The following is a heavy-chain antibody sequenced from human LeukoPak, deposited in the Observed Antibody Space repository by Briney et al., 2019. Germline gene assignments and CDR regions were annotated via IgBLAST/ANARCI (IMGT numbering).Heavy chain of an antibody. CDR2: INPNSGGT. CDR3: ARELSFGVVIIPLPGY. Sequence: ASVKVSCKASGYTFTGYYMHWVRQAPGQGLEWMGWINPNSGGTNYAQRFQGRVTMTRDTSISTAYMELSRLRSDDTAVYYCARELSFGVVIIPLPGYWGQGTLVTVSS. V-gene: IGHV1-2*02. CDR1: GYTFTGYY. J-gene: IGHJ4*02. D-gene: IGHD3-3*01.